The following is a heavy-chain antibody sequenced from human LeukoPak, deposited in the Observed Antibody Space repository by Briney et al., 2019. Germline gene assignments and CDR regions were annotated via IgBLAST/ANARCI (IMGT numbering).Heavy chain of an antibody. CDR2: IFQTGTT. CDR3: ARARGSAIFGVGILDYYMDI. V-gene: IGHV4-38-2*01. J-gene: IGHJ6*03. D-gene: IGHD3-3*01. Sequence: SETLSLTCAVSGDSINSNYYWGWIRQPPGKGLEWIASIFQTGTTNYNPSLKSRVTISVVTSKNQFSLKLSSVSAADTAVYYCARARGSAIFGVGILDYYMDIWGKGATVTVSS. CDR1: GDSINSNYY.